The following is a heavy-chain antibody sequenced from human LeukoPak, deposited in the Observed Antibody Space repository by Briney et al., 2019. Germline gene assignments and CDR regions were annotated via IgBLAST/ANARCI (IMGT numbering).Heavy chain of an antibody. D-gene: IGHD3-3*01. V-gene: IGHV1-69*01. Sequence: SVKVSCKASGGTFSSYAISWVRQAPGQGLEWMGGIIPIFGTANYAQKFQGRVTITADESTSTAYMELSSLRSADTAVYYCARDSITIFGVVEAFDIWGQGTMVTVSS. CDR2: IIPIFGTA. CDR1: GGTFSSYA. CDR3: ARDSITIFGVVEAFDI. J-gene: IGHJ3*02.